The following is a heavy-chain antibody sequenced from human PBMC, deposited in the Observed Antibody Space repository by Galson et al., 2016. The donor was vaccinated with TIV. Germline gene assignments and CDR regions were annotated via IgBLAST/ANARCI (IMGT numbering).Heavy chain of an antibody. CDR1: GFTFSSYW. CDR2: IKHNGYEK. J-gene: IGHJ3*02. D-gene: IGHD4/OR15-4a*01. CDR3: AREVRQDAFDI. Sequence: SLRLSCAASGFTFSSYWISWVRQAPGKGLEWVANIKHNGYEKYYVDSVRGRFTISRDNAENSMYLLQMNSLRAEDTAVYYCAREVRQDAFDIWGQGTMVTVSS. V-gene: IGHV3-7*01.